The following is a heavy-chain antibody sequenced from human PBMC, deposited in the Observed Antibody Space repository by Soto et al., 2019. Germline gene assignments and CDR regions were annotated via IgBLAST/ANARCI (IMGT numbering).Heavy chain of an antibody. D-gene: IGHD2-15*01. CDR2: INAGNGNT. V-gene: IGHV1-3*01. CDR1: GYTFTSYG. CDR3: ARTILLAQYCSGGSCYSNWFDP. Sequence: GASVKVSCKASGYTFTSYGISWVRQAPGQGLEWMGWINAGNGNTKYSQKFQGRVTITRGTSASTAYMELSSLRSEDTAVYYCARTILLAQYCSGGSCYSNWFDPWGQGTLVTVSS. J-gene: IGHJ5*02.